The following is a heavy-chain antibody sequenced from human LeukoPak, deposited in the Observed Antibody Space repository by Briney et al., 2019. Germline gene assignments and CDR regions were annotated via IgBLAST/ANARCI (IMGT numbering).Heavy chain of an antibody. V-gene: IGHV4-38-2*02. CDR2: VYHSGSS. Sequence: SENLSLTCIVSGYSINSGYYWGWIRQPPGKGLEWIGTVYHSGSSYYNPSLNSRFTLSVDTSKNQFSLRLPSVTAADTAVYYCARGTGWSYYFDYWGRGTLVTVSP. D-gene: IGHD6-19*01. CDR1: GYSINSGYY. J-gene: IGHJ4*02. CDR3: ARGTGWSYYFDY.